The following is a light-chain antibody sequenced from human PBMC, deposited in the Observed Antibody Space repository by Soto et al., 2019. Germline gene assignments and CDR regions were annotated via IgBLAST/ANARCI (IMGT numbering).Light chain of an antibody. Sequence: EVVLTRSPDTLSLSPGERATLSCRASQSFSASYLAWYQQKPGQAPRLLIFAASSRATDIPDRFSGSASGTDFTLTISRLEPEDSAVYYCQHYGSSPYTFGQGTKLEI. J-gene: IGKJ2*01. CDR3: QHYGSSPYT. CDR1: QSFSASY. V-gene: IGKV3-20*01. CDR2: AAS.